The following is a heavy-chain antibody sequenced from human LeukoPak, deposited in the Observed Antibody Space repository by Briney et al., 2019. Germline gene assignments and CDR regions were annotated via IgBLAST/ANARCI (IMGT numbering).Heavy chain of an antibody. CDR2: INPSGGST. J-gene: IGHJ6*03. V-gene: IGHV1-46*01. Sequence: ASVKVSCKASGYTFTSYYMHWVRQAPGQGLEWMGIINPSGGSTSYAQKFQGRVTITTDESTSTAYMELSSLRSEDTAVYYCARFGSPEEYYYGSGSPYYYYMDVWGKGTTVTVSS. CDR1: GYTFTSYY. D-gene: IGHD3-10*01. CDR3: ARFGSPEEYYYGSGSPYYYYMDV.